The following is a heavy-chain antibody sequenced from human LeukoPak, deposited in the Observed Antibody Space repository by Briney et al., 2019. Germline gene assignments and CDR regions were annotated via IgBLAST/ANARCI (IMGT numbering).Heavy chain of an antibody. Sequence: SETLSLTCAVYGGSFSGYYWSWIRQPPGKGLEWIGEINHSGSTNYNPSLKSRVTISVDTSKNQFSLKLSSVTAADTAVYYCARVEYSYGSNVDYWGQGTLVTVSS. D-gene: IGHD5-18*01. V-gene: IGHV4-34*01. CDR1: GGSFSGYY. J-gene: IGHJ4*02. CDR2: INHSGST. CDR3: ARVEYSYGSNVDY.